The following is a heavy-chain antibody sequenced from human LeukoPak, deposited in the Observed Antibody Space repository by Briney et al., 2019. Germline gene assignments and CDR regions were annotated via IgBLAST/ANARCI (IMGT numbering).Heavy chain of an antibody. J-gene: IGHJ3*02. CDR3: ARVRSPPDGSGSYTHAFDI. CDR1: GVSISSSNW. CDR2: IYHSGST. Sequence: PSGTLSLTCAVSGVSISSSNWWSWVRQPPGKGLEWIGEIYHSGSTNYNPSLKSRVTISVDKSKNQFSLKLSSVTAADTAVYYCARVRSPPDGSGSYTHAFDIWGQGTMVTVSS. D-gene: IGHD3-10*01. V-gene: IGHV4-4*02.